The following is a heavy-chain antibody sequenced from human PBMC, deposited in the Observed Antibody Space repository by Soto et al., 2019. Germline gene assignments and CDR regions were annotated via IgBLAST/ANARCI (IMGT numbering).Heavy chain of an antibody. D-gene: IGHD3-16*01. CDR2: IYYSGSA. Sequence: SEPLSLTCTVSGGSITSSSYYWGWIRQPPGQGLEWIGSIYYSGSAYYNPSLKSRVIISVDTSRNQLSLKLSSVTAADTAVYYCASKNGGYYFDYWGQGTQVTVSS. CDR3: ASKNGGYYFDY. V-gene: IGHV4-39*01. J-gene: IGHJ4*02. CDR1: GGSITSSSYY.